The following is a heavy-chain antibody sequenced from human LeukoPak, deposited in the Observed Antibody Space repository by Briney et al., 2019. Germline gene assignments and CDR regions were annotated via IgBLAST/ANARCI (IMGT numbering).Heavy chain of an antibody. CDR1: GFTFSSYS. V-gene: IGHV3-15*01. Sequence: GGSLRLSCAASGFTFSSYSMNWVRQAPGKGLEWVGRIKSKTDGGTTDYAAPVKGRFTISRDDSKNTLYLQMNSLKTEDTAVYYCTTGPVTTGDDYWGQGTLVTVSS. CDR2: IKSKTDGGTT. CDR3: TTGPVTTGDDY. D-gene: IGHD4-17*01. J-gene: IGHJ4*02.